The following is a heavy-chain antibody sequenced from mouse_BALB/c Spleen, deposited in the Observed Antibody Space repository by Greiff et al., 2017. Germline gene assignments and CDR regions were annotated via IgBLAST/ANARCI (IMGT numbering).Heavy chain of an antibody. CDR2: INPSSGYT. D-gene: IGHD2-4*01. CDR1: GYTFTSYT. V-gene: IGHV1-4*02. J-gene: IGHJ3*01. CDR3: ARDDYDRNAWFAY. Sequence: VQLQQSAAELARPGASVKMSCKASGYTFTSYTMHWVKQRPGQGLEWIGYINPSSGYTEYNQKFKDKTTLTADKSSSTAYMQLSSLTSEDSAVYYCARDDYDRNAWFAYWGQGTLVTVSA.